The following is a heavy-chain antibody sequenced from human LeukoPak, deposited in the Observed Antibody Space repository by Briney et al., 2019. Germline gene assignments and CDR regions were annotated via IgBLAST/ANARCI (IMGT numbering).Heavy chain of an antibody. V-gene: IGHV3-48*01. Sequence: GRSLRLSCAASGFTFSSYSMNWVRQAPGKGLEWGSYISGSSSTIYYADSVKGRFTISRDNGKNTLYLQMNSLRAEDTAVYYCARGSTYYDSSGQVPFDYWGQGTLVTVSS. CDR2: ISGSSSTI. D-gene: IGHD3-22*01. CDR1: GFTFSSYS. CDR3: ARGSTYYDSSGQVPFDY. J-gene: IGHJ4*02.